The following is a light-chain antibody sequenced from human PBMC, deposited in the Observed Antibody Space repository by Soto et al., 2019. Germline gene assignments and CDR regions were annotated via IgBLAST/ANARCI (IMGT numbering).Light chain of an antibody. V-gene: IGLV2-14*01. Sequence: SALTQPASVSGSPGQSITISCTGTDYDVGGYNFVSWYQHHPGKAPKLMIYEVTNRPSGVSNRFSASKSGNTASLTISGLQAEDEAAYYCSSYTSYSTLVFGGGTKVTVL. J-gene: IGLJ2*01. CDR2: EVT. CDR3: SSYTSYSTLV. CDR1: DYDVGGYNF.